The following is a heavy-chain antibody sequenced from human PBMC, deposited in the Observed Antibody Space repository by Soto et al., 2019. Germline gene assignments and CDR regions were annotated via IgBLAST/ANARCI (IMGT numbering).Heavy chain of an antibody. Sequence: GWSLRLSCASSVFTFISFAMNWVRQAPGKGLEWVSDISDSGGRAYYADSVKGRFTISRDNSKNTLYLQMNSLRAEDTAVYYCAKERVTTTSFDYWGQGTLVTVSS. CDR2: ISDSGGRA. D-gene: IGHD4-17*01. J-gene: IGHJ4*02. CDR3: AKERVTTTSFDY. V-gene: IGHV3-23*01. CDR1: VFTFISFA.